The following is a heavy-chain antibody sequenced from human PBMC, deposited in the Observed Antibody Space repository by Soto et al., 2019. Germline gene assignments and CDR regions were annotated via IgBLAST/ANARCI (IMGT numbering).Heavy chain of an antibody. Sequence: GSLRLSCAASVLTFSSYGMHWVRQGPGKGLEWVAVISYDGSNKYYADSVKGRFTISRDNSKNTLYLQMNSLRAEDTAVYYCAKDHVVGASPLLFDYWGQGTLVSVSS. CDR3: AKDHVVGASPLLFDY. J-gene: IGHJ4*02. CDR1: VLTFSSYG. V-gene: IGHV3-30*18. D-gene: IGHD1-26*01. CDR2: ISYDGSNK.